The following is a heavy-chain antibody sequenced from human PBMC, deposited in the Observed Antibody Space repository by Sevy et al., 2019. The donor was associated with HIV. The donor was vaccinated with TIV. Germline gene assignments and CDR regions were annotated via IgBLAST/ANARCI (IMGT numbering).Heavy chain of an antibody. D-gene: IGHD3-3*01. CDR3: TTDPITLFGVVISEARPDY. V-gene: IGHV3-15*01. J-gene: IGHJ4*02. CDR2: IKTKNEGGTI. Sequence: GGSLRLSCAASGFTFSNAWMSWVRQAPGKGLEWVGRIKTKNEGGTIDYAAPVKGRFTISRDDSKNTLYLQMNSLKTENTAVYYCTTDPITLFGVVISEARPDYWGQGTLVTVSS. CDR1: GFTFSNAW.